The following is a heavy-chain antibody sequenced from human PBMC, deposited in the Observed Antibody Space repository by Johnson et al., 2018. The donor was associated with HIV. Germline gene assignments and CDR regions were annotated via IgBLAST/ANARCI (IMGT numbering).Heavy chain of an antibody. V-gene: IGHV3-30-3*01. J-gene: IGHJ3*02. Sequence: QVQLVESGGGVVQPGTSLRLSCAASGFTFTSFAMHWVRQAPGKGLEWVGFISYDGGNKYFTDSVRGRFTISRDNSRNTLFLQMNSLRAEDTALYYCAKDMDRYYDFDAFDIWGQGTMVTVSS. D-gene: IGHD3-3*01. CDR3: AKDMDRYYDFDAFDI. CDR2: ISYDGGNK. CDR1: GFTFTSFA.